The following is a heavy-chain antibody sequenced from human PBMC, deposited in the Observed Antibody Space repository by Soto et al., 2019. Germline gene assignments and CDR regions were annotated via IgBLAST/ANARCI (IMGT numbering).Heavy chain of an antibody. D-gene: IGHD6-13*01. J-gene: IGHJ4*02. V-gene: IGHV4-39*01. CDR1: GGSISSSSYY. CDR3: ARQIAATGTAGTFDY. CDR2: INHSGST. Sequence: SESLSLTCTVSGGSISSSSYYWGWIRQPPGKGLEWIGEINHSGSTNYNPSLKSRVTISVDTSKNQFSLKLSSVTAADTAVYYCARQIAATGTAGTFDYWGQGTLVTVSS.